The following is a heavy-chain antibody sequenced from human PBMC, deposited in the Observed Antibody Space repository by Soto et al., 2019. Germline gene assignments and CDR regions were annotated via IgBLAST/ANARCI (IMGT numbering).Heavy chain of an antibody. J-gene: IGHJ6*03. CDR1: GYTFTSYA. V-gene: IGHV1-3*01. CDR2: INAGNGNT. D-gene: IGHD3-9*01. CDR3: ARNPTYYDILTGYPDYDYYYYMDV. Sequence: ASVKVSCKASGYTFTSYAMHWVRQAPGQRLEWMGWINAGNGNTKYSQKFQGRVTITRDTSASTAYMELSSLRSEDTAVYYCARNPTYYDILTGYPDYDYYYYMDVWGKGTTVTVSS.